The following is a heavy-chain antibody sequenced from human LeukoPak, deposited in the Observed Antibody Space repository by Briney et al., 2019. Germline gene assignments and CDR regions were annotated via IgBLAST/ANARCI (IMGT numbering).Heavy chain of an antibody. CDR2: INSDGGST. J-gene: IGHJ3*02. Sequence: GGSLRLSCAASGFTFSSYWMHWVRQVPGKGLVWVSRINSDGGSTTYADSVKGRFTISRDNAKNSLYLQTNSLRAEDTGVYYCARGPPRGAFDIWGQGTMVTVSS. V-gene: IGHV3-74*01. CDR1: GFTFSSYW. CDR3: ARGPPRGAFDI.